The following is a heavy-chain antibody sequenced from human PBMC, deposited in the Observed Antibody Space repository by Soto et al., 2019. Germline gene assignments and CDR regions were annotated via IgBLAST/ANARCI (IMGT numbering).Heavy chain of an antibody. CDR3: ARSRRYCSSTSCPFDY. CDR2: IYYSGST. D-gene: IGHD2-2*01. J-gene: IGHJ4*02. Sequence: SETLSLTCTVSGGSISSYYWSWIRQPPGKGLEWIGYIYYSGSTNYNPSLKSRVTISVDTSKNQFSLKLSSVTAADTAVYYCARSRRYCSSTSCPFDYWGQGTLVTVSS. CDR1: GGSISSYY. V-gene: IGHV4-59*01.